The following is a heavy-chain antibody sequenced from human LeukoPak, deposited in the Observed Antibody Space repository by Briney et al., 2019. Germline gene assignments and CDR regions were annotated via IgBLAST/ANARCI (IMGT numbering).Heavy chain of an antibody. V-gene: IGHV3-53*01. CDR3: AREHSGYDFPGRDYYYMDV. CDR1: GFTVSSDS. Sequence: PGGSLRLSCTVSGFTVSSDSMSWVRQAPGKGLEWVSFIYSGGSTHYSDSVKGRFTISRDNSKNTLYLQMNSLRAEDTAVYYCAREHSGYDFPGRDYYYMDVWGKGTTVTVSS. J-gene: IGHJ6*03. D-gene: IGHD5-12*01. CDR2: IYSGGST.